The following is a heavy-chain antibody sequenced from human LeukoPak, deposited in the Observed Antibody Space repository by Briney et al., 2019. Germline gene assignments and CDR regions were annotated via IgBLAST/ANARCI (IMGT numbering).Heavy chain of an antibody. Sequence: PSETLSLTCTVSGGSISSNHYYWAWIRQPPGKGLEWIGEINHSGSTNYNPSLKSRVTISVDTSKNQFSLKLSSVTAADTAVYYCASQGVVVAASDYWGQGTLVTVSS. CDR1: GGSISSNHYY. D-gene: IGHD2-15*01. CDR2: INHSGST. V-gene: IGHV4-39*07. J-gene: IGHJ4*02. CDR3: ASQGVVVAASDY.